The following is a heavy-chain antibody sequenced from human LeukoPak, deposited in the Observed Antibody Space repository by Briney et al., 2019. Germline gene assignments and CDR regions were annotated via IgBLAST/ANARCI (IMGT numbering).Heavy chain of an antibody. J-gene: IGHJ4*02. CDR3: ARGPRRLDY. Sequence: PSETLSLTSTVSVGSISISSYYWGWIRQPPGKGLEWIGEINHSGSTNYNPSLKSRVTISVDTSKNQFSLKLSSVTAADTAVYYCARGPRRLDYWGQGTLVTVSS. CDR2: INHSGST. V-gene: IGHV4-39*07. CDR1: VGSISISSYY.